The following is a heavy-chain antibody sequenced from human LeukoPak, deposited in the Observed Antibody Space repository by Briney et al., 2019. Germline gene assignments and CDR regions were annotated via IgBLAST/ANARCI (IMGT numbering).Heavy chain of an antibody. CDR1: GFTFSSYG. CDR2: ISYDGSNK. CDR3: AKGGVGSSPYYYYGMDV. J-gene: IGHJ6*02. V-gene: IGHV3-30*18. D-gene: IGHD6-6*01. Sequence: PGGSLRLSCAASGFTFSSYGMHWVRQAPGKGLEWVAVISYDGSNKYYADSVEGRFTISRDNSKNTLYLQMNSLRAEDTAVYYCAKGGVGSSPYYYYGMDVWGQGTTVTVSS.